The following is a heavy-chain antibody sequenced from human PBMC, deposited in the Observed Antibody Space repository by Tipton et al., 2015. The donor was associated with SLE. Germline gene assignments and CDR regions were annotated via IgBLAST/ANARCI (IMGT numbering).Heavy chain of an antibody. D-gene: IGHD7-27*01. CDR1: GGTFSSYG. CDR2: IIPIFRTP. V-gene: IGHV1-69*18. CDR3: ARSHLGYFDAFDI. J-gene: IGHJ3*02. Sequence: QVQLVQSGAEVKKPGASVKVSCKASGGTFSSYGISWVRQAPGQGLEWMGRIIPIFRTPNYAQRFQGRVTITADESTGTAYMELSSLRSEDTAVYYCARSHLGYFDAFDIWGQGTMVTVSS.